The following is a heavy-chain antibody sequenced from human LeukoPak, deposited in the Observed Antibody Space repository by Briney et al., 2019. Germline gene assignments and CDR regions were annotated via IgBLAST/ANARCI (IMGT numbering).Heavy chain of an antibody. D-gene: IGHD1-26*01. CDR1: GFTFSSYT. J-gene: IGHJ3*02. V-gene: IGHV3-9*01. Sequence: PGGSLRLSCAASGFTFSSYTMSWVRQAPGKGLEWVSGISWNSGSIGYADSVKGRFTISRDNAKNSLYLQMNSLRAEDTALYYCAKDMKDSGSSQDAFDIWGQGTMVTVSS. CDR2: ISWNSGSI. CDR3: AKDMKDSGSSQDAFDI.